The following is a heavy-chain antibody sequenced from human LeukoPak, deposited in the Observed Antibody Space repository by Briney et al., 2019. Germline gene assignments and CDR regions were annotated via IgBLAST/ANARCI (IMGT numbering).Heavy chain of an antibody. CDR3: ASVPSKEVLYYYQVQANWFDP. D-gene: IGHD2-8*01. CDR1: GFTFSNYW. J-gene: IGHJ5*02. Sequence: GGSLRLSCVASGFTFSNYWMSWVRQAPGKGLEWGANIKQDGREKYYVDSVKGRFTISRDSAKNSLYLQMNSLRAEDTAVYYCASVPSKEVLYYYQVQANWFDPWGQGTLVTVSS. V-gene: IGHV3-7*01. CDR2: IKQDGREK.